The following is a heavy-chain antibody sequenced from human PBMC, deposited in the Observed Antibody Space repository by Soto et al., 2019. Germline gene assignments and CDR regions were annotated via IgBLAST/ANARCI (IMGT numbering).Heavy chain of an antibody. CDR1: GFTFSSYG. V-gene: IGHV3-30*18. Sequence: QVQLVESGGGVVQPGRSLRLSCAASGFTFSSYGMNWVRQAPGKGLEWVAVISYDGSNKYYADSVKGRFTIPRDNYKNPRYLHMNSLRAEDTAVYYCANDNNWELGSCTSYFYYWGQGTLVTVSS. D-gene: IGHD1-26*01. CDR2: ISYDGSNK. J-gene: IGHJ4*02. CDR3: ANDNNWELGSCTSYFYY.